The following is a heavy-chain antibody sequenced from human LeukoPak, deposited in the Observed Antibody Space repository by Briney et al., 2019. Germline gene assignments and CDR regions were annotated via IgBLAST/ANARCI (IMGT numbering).Heavy chain of an antibody. J-gene: IGHJ4*02. CDR3: ARVAYSSGWYVLAPHFDY. Sequence: SETLFLTCTVSGGSISSYYWSWTRQPPGKGLEWIGYIYYSGSTNYNPSLKSRVTISVDTSKNQFSLKLSSVTATDTAVYYCARVAYSSGWYVLAPHFDYWGQGTLVTVSS. D-gene: IGHD6-19*01. CDR2: IYYSGST. V-gene: IGHV4-59*01. CDR1: GGSISSYY.